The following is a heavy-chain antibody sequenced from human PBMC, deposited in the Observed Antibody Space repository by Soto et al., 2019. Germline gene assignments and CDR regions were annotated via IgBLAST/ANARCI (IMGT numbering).Heavy chain of an antibody. CDR1: GFTFSSYW. J-gene: IGHJ6*02. V-gene: IGHV3-7*01. D-gene: IGHD6-19*01. CDR2: IKQDGSEK. CDR3: AKGGSSGWYGEGYYYYYGMDV. Sequence: GGSLRLSCASSGFTFSSYWMSLVRQAPGKGLEWVANIKQDGSEKYYVDSVKGRFTISRDNAKNSLYLQMNSLRAEDTAVYYCAKGGSSGWYGEGYYYYYGMDVWGQGTTVTVSS.